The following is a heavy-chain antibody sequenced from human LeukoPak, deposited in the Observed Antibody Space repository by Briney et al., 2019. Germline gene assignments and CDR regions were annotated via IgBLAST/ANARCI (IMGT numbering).Heavy chain of an antibody. CDR2: MNPNSGNT. CDR1: GYTFTSYD. CDR3: ASPVYSGYDFPFYYYGMDV. Sequence: GASVKVSCKASGYTFTSYDINWVRQATGQGLEWMGWMNPNSGNTGYAQKFQGRVTMTRNTSIGTAYMELSSLRSEDTAVYYCASPVYSGYDFPFYYYGMDVWGQGTTVTISS. V-gene: IGHV1-8*01. D-gene: IGHD5-12*01. J-gene: IGHJ6*02.